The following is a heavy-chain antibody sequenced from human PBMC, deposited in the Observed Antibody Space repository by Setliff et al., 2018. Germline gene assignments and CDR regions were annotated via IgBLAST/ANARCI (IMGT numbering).Heavy chain of an antibody. CDR1: GYSFTGYY. CDR3: AREDFYYYFYMDV. V-gene: IGHV1-2*06. Sequence: GASVKVSCKASGYSFTGYYIHWVRQAPGQGLEWMGRINCDSGGTDYAQKFQARVTMTRDTSISTAYMEMSRLRFDDTAVYYCAREDFYYYFYMDVWGKGTTVTVSS. CDR2: INCDSGGT. J-gene: IGHJ6*03.